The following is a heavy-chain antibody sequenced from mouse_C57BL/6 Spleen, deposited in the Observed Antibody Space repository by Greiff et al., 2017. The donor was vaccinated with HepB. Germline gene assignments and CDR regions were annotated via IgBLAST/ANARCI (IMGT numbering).Heavy chain of an antibody. Sequence: VQLKESGPELVKPGDSVKISCKASGYSFTGYFMNWVMQSHGKSLEWIGRINPYNGDTFYNQKFKGKATLTVDKSSSTAHMELRSLTSEDSAVYYCARGSYYGSSYRYFDYWGQGTTLTVSS. CDR3: ARGSYYGSSYRYFDY. V-gene: IGHV1-20*01. J-gene: IGHJ2*01. CDR1: GYSFTGYF. CDR2: INPYNGDT. D-gene: IGHD1-1*01.